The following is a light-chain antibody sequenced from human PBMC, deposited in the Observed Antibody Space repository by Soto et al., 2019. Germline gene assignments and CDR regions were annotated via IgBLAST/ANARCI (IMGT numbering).Light chain of an antibody. CDR2: EAS. Sequence: QSALAQPASVSGSPGQSITISCTGTSSDIGGYNLVSWYQHHPGKAPKLIIYEASKWPSGVSDRFSGSRSGDTASLTISALQTDDEADYYCYSFAGSATFVFGGGTKLTVL. J-gene: IGLJ3*02. CDR3: YSFAGSATFV. V-gene: IGLV2-23*02. CDR1: SSDIGGYNL.